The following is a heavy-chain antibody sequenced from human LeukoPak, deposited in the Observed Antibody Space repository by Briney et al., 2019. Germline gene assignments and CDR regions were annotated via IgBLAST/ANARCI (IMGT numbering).Heavy chain of an antibody. CDR1: GFSFSSYG. Sequence: AGSLRLSCEASGFSFSSYGMHWVRQAPGKGLEWVALISDDGSNKYYTNSVKGRFPISRDTSKNTLYLQMNSLGAEDTAVYYCATRPSGAFDFWGKGTMVIV. J-gene: IGHJ3*01. V-gene: IGHV3-30*19. CDR2: ISDDGSNK. CDR3: ATRPSGAFDF.